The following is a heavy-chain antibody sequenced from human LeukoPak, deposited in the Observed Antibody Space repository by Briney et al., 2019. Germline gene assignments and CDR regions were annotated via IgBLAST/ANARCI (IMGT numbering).Heavy chain of an antibody. Sequence: GGSLRLSCAASGFTFSSYSMNWVRQAPGKGLEWVSSISSSSSYIYYADSVKGRFTISRDNAKNSLYLQMNRLRADDTAGYYFARVLEIKGCYYGMGRWGQGTTGTVS. V-gene: IGHV3-21*01. CDR3: ARVLEIKGCYYGMGR. CDR1: GFTFSSYS. CDR2: ISSSSSYI. D-gene: IGHD3-3*01. J-gene: IGHJ6*02.